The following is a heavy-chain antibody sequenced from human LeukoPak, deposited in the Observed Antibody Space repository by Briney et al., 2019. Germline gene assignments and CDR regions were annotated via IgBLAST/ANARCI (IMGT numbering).Heavy chain of an antibody. CDR1: GFTFSSYA. CDR3: ARDSIAARRMDY. CDR2: ISSSSSHT. D-gene: IGHD6-6*01. Sequence: GGSLRLSCAASGFTFSSYAMSWVRQAPGKGLEWVSSISSSSSHTYYADSVQGRFTIARDNAKNSLYLQMNSLRAEDTAVYYCARDSIAARRMDYWGQGTLVTVSS. J-gene: IGHJ4*02. V-gene: IGHV3-21*01.